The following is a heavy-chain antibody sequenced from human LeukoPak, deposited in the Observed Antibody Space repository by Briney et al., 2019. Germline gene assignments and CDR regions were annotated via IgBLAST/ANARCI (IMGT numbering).Heavy chain of an antibody. CDR2: VYNSGDT. V-gene: IGHV4-59*08. J-gene: IGHJ3*01. D-gene: IGHD2-21*02. CDR1: GGSMSAYF. CDR3: ASQYCGGDCKGPGAFDV. Sequence: PSETLSLTCTVSGGSMSAYFWSWIRQPPGKGLEWIGFVYNSGDTNYNPSLKSRLTISIEMSENQFSLRLRSVTAADTAVYYCASQYCGGDCKGPGAFDVWGQGTMVAVSS.